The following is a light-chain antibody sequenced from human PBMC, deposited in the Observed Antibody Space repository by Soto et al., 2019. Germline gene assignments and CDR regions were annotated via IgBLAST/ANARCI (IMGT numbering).Light chain of an antibody. Sequence: QPVLTQPPSASASLGASVTLTCTLSSGYSNYKVDWYQQRPGKGPRFVMRVGTGGIVGAKGDGIPDRFSVLGSGLNRYLTIKNIQEEDESDYHCGTDHGSGSYFGWVFGGGTKLTVL. V-gene: IGLV9-49*01. CDR1: SGYSNYK. CDR2: VGTGGIVG. CDR3: GTDHGSGSYFGWV. J-gene: IGLJ3*02.